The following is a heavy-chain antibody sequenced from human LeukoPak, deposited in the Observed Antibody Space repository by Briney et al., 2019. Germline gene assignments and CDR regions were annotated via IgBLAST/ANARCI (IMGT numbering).Heavy chain of an antibody. CDR1: GGTFSSYA. CDR3: ARGASSSWTLFDY. J-gene: IGHJ4*02. CDR2: IIPIFGTA. D-gene: IGHD6-13*01. V-gene: IGHV1-69*05. Sequence: ASVTVSCKASGGTFSSYAISWVRQAPGQGLEWMGGIIPIFGTANYAQKFQGRVTITTDESTSTAYVELSSLRSEDTAVYYCARGASSSWTLFDYWGQGTLVTVSS.